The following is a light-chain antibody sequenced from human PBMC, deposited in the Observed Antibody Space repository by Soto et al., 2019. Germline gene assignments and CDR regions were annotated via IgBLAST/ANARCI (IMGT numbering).Light chain of an antibody. Sequence: EMVLTQSPDTLSLSPGERATLSCRASQTVSSSFLAWYQQRPGRAPRLLIYGASSRATGIPDRFSGSGSGTEFTLTISSLQSEDFAVYYCQQYNNWPPPLTFGGGTKVDIK. V-gene: IGKV3D-15*01. CDR3: QQYNNWPPPLT. J-gene: IGKJ4*01. CDR1: QTVSSSF. CDR2: GAS.